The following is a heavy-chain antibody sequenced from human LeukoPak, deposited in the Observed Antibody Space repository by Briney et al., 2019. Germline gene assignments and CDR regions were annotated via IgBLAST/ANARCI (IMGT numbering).Heavy chain of an antibody. CDR3: ARQPRSYGDYFDY. J-gene: IGHJ4*02. V-gene: IGHV4-39*01. Sequence: SETLSLTCTVSGGSISSSSYYWGWIRQPPGKGLEWIGSIYYSGSTYYNPSLKSRVTISVDTSKNQFSLKLSSVTAADTAVYYCARQPRSYGDYFDYWGQGTLVTVSS. D-gene: IGHD1-26*01. CDR2: IYYSGST. CDR1: GGSISSSSYY.